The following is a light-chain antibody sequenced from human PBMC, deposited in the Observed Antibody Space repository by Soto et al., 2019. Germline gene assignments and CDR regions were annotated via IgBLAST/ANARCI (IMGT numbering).Light chain of an antibody. CDR2: DVT. J-gene: IGLJ1*01. CDR3: SSYTSSSTPYV. V-gene: IGLV2-14*01. Sequence: QSVLTQPASVSGSPGQSITISCNGSSSDIGAYDYVSWYQQRPVKAPKLMIFDVTNRPSGVSDRFSGSKSGNTASLTISGLQTEDEADYYCSSYTSSSTPYVFGTGTKLTVL. CDR1: SSDIGAYDY.